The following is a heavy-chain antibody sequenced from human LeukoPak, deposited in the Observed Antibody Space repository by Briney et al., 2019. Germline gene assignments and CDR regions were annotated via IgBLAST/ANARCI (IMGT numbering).Heavy chain of an antibody. D-gene: IGHD1-7*01. CDR1: GFTFSSYA. CDR3: ARVSDWNYGY. J-gene: IGHJ4*02. Sequence: PGGSLRLSCAASGFTFSSYAMTWVRQAPGEGLEWVSAISGSGGSTYYADSVKGRFTISRDNAKNTLYLQMNSLRAEDTAVYYCARVSDWNYGYWGQGTLVTVSS. V-gene: IGHV3-23*01. CDR2: ISGSGGST.